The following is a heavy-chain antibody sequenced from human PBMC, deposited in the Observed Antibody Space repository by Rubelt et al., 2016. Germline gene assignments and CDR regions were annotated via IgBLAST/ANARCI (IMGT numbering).Heavy chain of an antibody. V-gene: IGHV4-59*02. CDR3: ARGREFGVLNGAPFGD. CDR2: IYYRGST. J-gene: IGHJ4*02. D-gene: IGHD3-16*01. Sequence: QVQLQESGPGLVKPSETLSLTCTVSGVSVSDYYWTWIRQPPGKGLEWIGNIYYRGSTNYNPSLKSRVTISVDTSKNQFSLNLTSVTAADTAVYYCARGREFGVLNGAPFGDWGQGTLVTVSS. CDR1: GVSVSDYY.